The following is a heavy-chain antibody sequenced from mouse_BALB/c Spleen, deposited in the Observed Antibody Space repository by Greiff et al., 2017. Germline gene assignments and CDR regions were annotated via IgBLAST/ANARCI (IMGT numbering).Heavy chain of an antibody. CDR3: ARSYGYKYAMDY. CDR2: INPSSGYT. D-gene: IGHD2-2*01. Sequence: QVQLQQPGAELVKPGASVKMSCKASGYTFTSYTMHWVKQRPGQGLEWIGYINPSSGYTNYNQKFKDKATLTADKSSSTAYMQLSSLTSEDSAVYYCARSYGYKYAMDYWGQGTSVTVSS. V-gene: IGHV1S26*01. CDR1: GYTFTSYT. J-gene: IGHJ4*01.